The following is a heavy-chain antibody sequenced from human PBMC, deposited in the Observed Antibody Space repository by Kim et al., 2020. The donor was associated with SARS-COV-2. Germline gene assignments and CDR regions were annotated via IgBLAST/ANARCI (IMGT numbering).Heavy chain of an antibody. V-gene: IGHV1-18*04. D-gene: IGHD4-17*01. CDR2: ISAYNGNT. Sequence: ASVKVSCKASGYTFTSYGISWVRQAPGQGLEWMGWISAYNGNTNYAQKLQGRVTMTTDTSTSTAYMELRSLRSDDTAVYYCARDDYGDYQYYYYGMDVWGQGTTVTVSS. J-gene: IGHJ6*02. CDR3: ARDDYGDYQYYYYGMDV. CDR1: GYTFTSYG.